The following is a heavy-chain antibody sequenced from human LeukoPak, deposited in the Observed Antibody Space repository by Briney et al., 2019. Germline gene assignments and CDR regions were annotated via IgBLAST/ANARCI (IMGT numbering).Heavy chain of an antibody. CDR2: INHSGST. J-gene: IGHJ3*02. CDR1: GGSFSGYY. Sequence: KPSETLSLTCAVYGGSFSGYYWSWIRQPPGKGLEWIGEINHSGSTNYNPSLKSRVTISVDTSKNQFSLKLSSVTAADTAVYYCARKIVVGHRLFGSDAFDIWGQGTMVTVSS. V-gene: IGHV4-34*01. D-gene: IGHD2-2*01. CDR3: ARKIVVGHRLFGSDAFDI.